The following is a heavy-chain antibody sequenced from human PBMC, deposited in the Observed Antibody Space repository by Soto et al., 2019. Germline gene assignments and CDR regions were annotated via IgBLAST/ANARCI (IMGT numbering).Heavy chain of an antibody. J-gene: IGHJ4*02. V-gene: IGHV1-69*06. CDR3: ARRHSGGFFRFFDS. CDR2: TGSGTGPG. D-gene: IGHD2-15*01. CDR1: GGSLSTNP. Sequence: GDSVRVSCKASGGSLSTNPISWVRQAPGQGLEWMGGTGSGTGPGNHAQKFQGRLTVTADKSTSTVYMELTNLSSEDTAVYYCARRHSGGFFRFFDSWGQGTLVTVSS.